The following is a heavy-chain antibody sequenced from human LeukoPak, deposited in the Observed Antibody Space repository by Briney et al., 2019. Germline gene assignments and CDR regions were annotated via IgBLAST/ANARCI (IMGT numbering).Heavy chain of an antibody. CDR3: ARGRGEQQLEPFDY. V-gene: IGHV4-59*01. J-gene: IGHJ4*02. Sequence: PSETLSLTCTVSGGSLSSYYWTWIRQPPGKGLEWIGYIYYTGSTSYNPSLKSRVTISVDTSKNQFSLKLSSVTAADTAVYYCARGRGEQQLEPFDYWGQGTLVTVSS. CDR1: GGSLSSYY. CDR2: IYYTGST. D-gene: IGHD6-13*01.